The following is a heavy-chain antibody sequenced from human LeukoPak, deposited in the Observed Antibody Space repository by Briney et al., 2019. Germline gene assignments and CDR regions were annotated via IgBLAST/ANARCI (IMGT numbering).Heavy chain of an antibody. J-gene: IGHJ4*02. CDR1: GDSISSSSYY. CDR3: ARDLSGGVSQ. D-gene: IGHD2-15*01. CDR2: IHYSGSI. V-gene: IGHV4-39*07. Sequence: PSETLSLTCSVSGDSISSSSYYWGWVRQPPGKGLEWIGSIHYSGSIKYNPSLKSRVTISVDTSKNQSSLKLTSVTAADTAVYYCARDLSGGVSQWGQGTLVTVSS.